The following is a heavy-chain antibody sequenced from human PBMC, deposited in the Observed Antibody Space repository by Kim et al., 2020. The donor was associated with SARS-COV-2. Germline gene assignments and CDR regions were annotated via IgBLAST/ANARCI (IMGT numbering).Heavy chain of an antibody. D-gene: IGHD2-2*01. V-gene: IGHV3-23*01. CDR1: GFTFSSYA. Sequence: GGSLRLSCAASGFTFSSYAMIWVRQAPGKGLEWVSSISGSGDRTFYGDSVKGRFTISRDNSKNTVYLQMNSLRADDTAQYYCAKAIGYCSRTSCYVYFDYWGQRTQVTVSS. CDR3: AKAIGYCSRTSCYVYFDY. CDR2: ISGSGDRT. J-gene: IGHJ4*02.